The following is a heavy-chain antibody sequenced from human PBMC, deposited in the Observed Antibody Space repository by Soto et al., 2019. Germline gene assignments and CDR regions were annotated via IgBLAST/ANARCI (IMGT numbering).Heavy chain of an antibody. CDR3: ARGGGSRSWLFDY. D-gene: IGHD6-13*01. Sequence: SQTLSLTCAISGDSVSSNNVAWNWIRQSPSRGLEWLGRTYYRSKWYNDYAVSVESRITINPDTSKNFFSLQLTSVTAEDTAVYYCARGGGSRSWLFDYWGQGTLVTVSS. CDR2: TYYRSKWYN. V-gene: IGHV6-1*01. J-gene: IGHJ4*02. CDR1: GDSVSSNNVA.